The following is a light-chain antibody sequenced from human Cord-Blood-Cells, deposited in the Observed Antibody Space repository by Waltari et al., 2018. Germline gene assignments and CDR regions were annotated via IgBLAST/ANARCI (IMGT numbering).Light chain of an antibody. CDR2: GAS. V-gene: IGKV3-15*01. J-gene: IGKJ4*01. CDR1: RGVSSN. CDR3: QQYNNWPLT. Sequence: EIVMTPSPTPLSVSPGKRAPLSCSTRRGVSSNLAWYQQKPGQAPRLLIYGASTRATGIPARFSGSGSGTEFTLTISSLQSEDFAVYYCQQYNNWPLTFGGGTKVEIK.